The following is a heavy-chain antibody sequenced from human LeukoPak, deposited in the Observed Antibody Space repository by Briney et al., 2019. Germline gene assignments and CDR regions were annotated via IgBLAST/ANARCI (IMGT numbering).Heavy chain of an antibody. CDR1: GFTFGSYA. CDR3: AKVVGLWFRENYMDV. CDR2: IPYDGSNK. D-gene: IGHD3-10*01. V-gene: IGHV3-30*04. J-gene: IGHJ6*03. Sequence: PGGSLRLSCAASGFTFGSYAMHWVRQAPGKGLEWVAVIPYDGSNKYYADSVKGRFTISRDNSKNTLYLQMNSLRAEDTAVYYCAKVVGLWFRENYMDVWGKGTTVTISS.